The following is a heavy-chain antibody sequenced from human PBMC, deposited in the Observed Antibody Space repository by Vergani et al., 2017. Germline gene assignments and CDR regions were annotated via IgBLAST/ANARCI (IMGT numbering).Heavy chain of an antibody. V-gene: IGHV3-21*01. CDR2: ISSSSSYI. Sequence: EVQLVESGGGLVKPGGSLRLSCAASGFTFSSYSMNWVRQAPGKGLEWVSSISSSSSYIYYADSVKGRFTISRDNAKISLYLQMNGLRAEDPAVYYCARSIIAARPGSYSFDYWGQGTLVTVSS. CDR3: ARSIIAARPGSYSFDY. CDR1: GFTFSSYS. J-gene: IGHJ4*02. D-gene: IGHD6-6*01.